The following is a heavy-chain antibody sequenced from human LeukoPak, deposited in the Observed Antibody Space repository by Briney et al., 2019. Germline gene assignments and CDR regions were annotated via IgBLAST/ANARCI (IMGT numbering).Heavy chain of an antibody. Sequence: ASVKVSCKASGYTFTSYGISWVRQAPGQGLEWMGWISAYNGNTNYAQKLQGRVTMTTDTSTSTAYMELRSLRSDDTAVYYCARATQVGATTLAVLTMGYWGQGTLVTVSS. CDR3: ARATQVGATTLAVLTMGY. CDR2: ISAYNGNT. V-gene: IGHV1-18*01. D-gene: IGHD1-26*01. CDR1: GYTFTSYG. J-gene: IGHJ4*02.